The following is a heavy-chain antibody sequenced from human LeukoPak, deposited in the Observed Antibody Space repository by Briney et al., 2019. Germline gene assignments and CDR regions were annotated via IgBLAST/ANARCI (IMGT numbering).Heavy chain of an antibody. D-gene: IGHD6-19*01. CDR2: IYSAGST. CDR3: AKDSRSSGWYNWFDP. CDR1: GFTVSSNS. J-gene: IGHJ5*02. Sequence: GGSLRLSCTVSGFTVSSNSMSWVRQAPGKGLEWVSFIYSAGSTHYSDSVKGRFTISRDNSKNTLYLQMNRLRAEDTAIYYCAKDSRSSGWYNWFDPWGQGTLVTVSS. V-gene: IGHV3-53*01.